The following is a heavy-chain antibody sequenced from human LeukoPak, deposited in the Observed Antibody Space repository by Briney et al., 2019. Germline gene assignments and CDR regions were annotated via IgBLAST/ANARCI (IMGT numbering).Heavy chain of an antibody. J-gene: IGHJ3*01. Sequence: ASVKASCKASGYSFTTYGITWVRQAPGQGLEWMGWVSPYNGNTNYAQHLQGRVTMTSDTSTTTAYMELRSLRSDDTAIYYCAREWGHYYDAWGQGTMVTVSS. V-gene: IGHV1-18*01. CDR1: GYSFTTYG. CDR2: VSPYNGNT. D-gene: IGHD3-22*01. CDR3: AREWGHYYDA.